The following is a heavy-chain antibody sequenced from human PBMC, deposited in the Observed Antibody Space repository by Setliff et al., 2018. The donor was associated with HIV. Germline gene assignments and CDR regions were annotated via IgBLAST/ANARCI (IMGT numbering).Heavy chain of an antibody. D-gene: IGHD3-10*01. CDR2: VVVGSSNT. CDR1: GFTFASSA. J-gene: IGHJ6*04. V-gene: IGHV1-58*02. Sequence: SVKVSCKASGFTFASSAMQWVRQARGQRLEWIGWVVVGSSNTYYAQRFQERVTITRDLSTHTVYMELSSLRSEDTAVYYCVNIGRNYGSGGHLYNPRYKDVWGKGTTVTVSS. CDR3: VNIGRNYGSGGHLYNPRYKDV.